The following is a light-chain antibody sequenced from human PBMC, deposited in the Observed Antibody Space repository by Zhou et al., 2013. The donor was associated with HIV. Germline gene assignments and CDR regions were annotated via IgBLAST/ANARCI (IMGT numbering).Light chain of an antibody. CDR1: QDISSS. Sequence: DIQMTQSPSSLSASVGDRVTIACRASQDISSSLNWYQQESGKAPKLLIYAASSLQGGVPSRFSGSGSGTEFTLTISSLQPEDFATYYCQQLNGYPRTFGQGTKLEIK. J-gene: IGKJ2*01. V-gene: IGKV1-9*01. CDR2: AAS. CDR3: QQLNGYPRT.